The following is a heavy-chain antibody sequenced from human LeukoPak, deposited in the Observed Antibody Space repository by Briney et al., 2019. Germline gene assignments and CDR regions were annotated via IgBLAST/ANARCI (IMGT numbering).Heavy chain of an antibody. CDR3: ARVSFAPRHSGSYWVDYYYYGMDV. J-gene: IGHJ6*02. CDR1: GGSISSGGYY. CDR2: IYYSGST. V-gene: IGHV4-31*03. D-gene: IGHD1-26*01. Sequence: SETLSLTCTVSGGSISSGGYYWSWIRQHPGKGLEWIGYIYYSGSTYYNPSLKSRVTISVDTSKNQFSLKLSSVTAADTAVYYCARVSFAPRHSGSYWVDYYYYGMDVWGQGTTVTVSS.